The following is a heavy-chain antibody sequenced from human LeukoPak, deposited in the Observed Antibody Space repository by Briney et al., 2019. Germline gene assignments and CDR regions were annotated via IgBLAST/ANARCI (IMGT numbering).Heavy chain of an antibody. CDR3: ARDSPGRSFDY. D-gene: IGHD3-10*01. CDR1: GFTFSSYS. J-gene: IGHJ4*02. V-gene: IGHV3-48*01. CDR2: ISSSSSTI. Sequence: GGSLRLSCAASGFTFSSYSMNWVRQAPGKGLEWVSYISSSSSTIYYADSVKGRFTVSRDNAKNSLYLQMNSLRAEDTAVYYCARDSPGRSFDYWGQGTLVTVSS.